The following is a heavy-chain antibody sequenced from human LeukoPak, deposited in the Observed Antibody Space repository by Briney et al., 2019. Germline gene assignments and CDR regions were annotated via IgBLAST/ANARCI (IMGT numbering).Heavy chain of an antibody. D-gene: IGHD3-10*01. CDR3: ARGPSRNYYGSGSPPL. CDR2: INHSGST. CDR1: GFTFSDYY. J-gene: IGHJ4*02. V-gene: IGHV4-34*01. Sequence: GSLRLSCAASGFTFSDYYWSWIRQPPGKGLEWIGEINHSGSTNYNPSLKSRVTISVDTSKNQFSLKLSSVTAADTAVYYCARGPSRNYYGSGSPPLWGQGTLVTVSS.